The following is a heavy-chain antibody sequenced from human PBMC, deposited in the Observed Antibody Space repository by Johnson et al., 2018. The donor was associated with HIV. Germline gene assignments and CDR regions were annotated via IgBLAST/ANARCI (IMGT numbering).Heavy chain of an antibody. CDR3: AKDLYDSGGYGAFDI. J-gene: IGHJ3*02. D-gene: IGHD3-22*01. CDR1: GFTFDDYG. CDR2: INWNGGNT. Sequence: VQLVESGGGVVQPGGSLRLSCAASGFTFDDYGMSWVRQAPGKGLEWVSGINWNGGNTGYADSVKGRFTISRDNAKNSLNLQMNSLSAEDTALYYCAKDLYDSGGYGAFDIWGQGTMFTVSS. V-gene: IGHV3-20*04.